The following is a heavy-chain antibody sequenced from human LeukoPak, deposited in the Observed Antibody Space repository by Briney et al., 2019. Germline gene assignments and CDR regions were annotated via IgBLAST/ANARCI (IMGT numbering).Heavy chain of an antibody. CDR3: AKHNENYYDSSGYYYFDY. CDR2: ISGSGGGT. V-gene: IGHV3-23*01. D-gene: IGHD3-22*01. CDR1: GFTFGSYA. Sequence: GGSLRLSCAASGFTFGSYAMGWVRQAPGKGLEWVSSISGSGGGTYYADSVKGRFTISRDNSKNTLFLQINSLRAEDTAVYFCAKHNENYYDSSGYYYFDYWGQGTLAIVSS. J-gene: IGHJ4*02.